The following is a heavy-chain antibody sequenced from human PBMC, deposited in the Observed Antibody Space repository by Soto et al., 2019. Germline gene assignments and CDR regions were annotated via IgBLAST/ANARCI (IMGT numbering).Heavy chain of an antibody. CDR2: ISGSGGST. J-gene: IGHJ6*02. CDR3: AKGSAMVRGVIYYYGMDV. Sequence: EVQLLESGGGLVQPGGSLRLSCAASGFTFSSYAMSWVRQAPGKGLEWVSAISGSGGSTYYADSVKGRFTISRDNSKHTLYLQMNSLRAEDTAVYYCAKGSAMVRGVIYYYGMDVWGQGTTVTVSS. CDR1: GFTFSSYA. D-gene: IGHD3-10*01. V-gene: IGHV3-23*01.